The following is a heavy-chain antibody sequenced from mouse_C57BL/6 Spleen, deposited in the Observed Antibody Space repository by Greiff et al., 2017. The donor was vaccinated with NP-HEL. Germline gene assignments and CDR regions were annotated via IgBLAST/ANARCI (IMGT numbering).Heavy chain of an antibody. Sequence: VKLMESGAELVRPGASVKLSCKASGYTFTDYYINWVKQRPGQGLEWIARIYPGSGNTYYNEKFKGKATLTAEKSSSTAYMQLSSLTSEDAAVYFCARCGTAQATSYFDYWGQGTTLTVSS. CDR2: IYPGSGNT. CDR3: ARCGTAQATSYFDY. CDR1: GYTFTDYY. J-gene: IGHJ2*01. V-gene: IGHV1-76*01. D-gene: IGHD3-2*02.